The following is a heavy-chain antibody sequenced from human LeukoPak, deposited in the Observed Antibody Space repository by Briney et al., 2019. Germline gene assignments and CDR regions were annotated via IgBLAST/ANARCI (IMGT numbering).Heavy chain of an antibody. CDR3: AELGITMIGGV. J-gene: IGHJ6*04. V-gene: IGHV3-48*03. Sequence: GGSLRLSCAASGFTFKNAWMSWVRQAPGRGLEWVSYISSSGSTIYYADSVKGRFTISRDNAKNSLYLQMNSLRAEDTAVYYCAELGITMIGGVWGKGTTVTISS. CDR1: GFTFKNAW. D-gene: IGHD3-10*02. CDR2: ISSSGSTI.